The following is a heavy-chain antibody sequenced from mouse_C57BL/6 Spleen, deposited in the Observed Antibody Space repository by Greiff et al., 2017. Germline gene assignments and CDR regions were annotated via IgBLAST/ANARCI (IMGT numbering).Heavy chain of an antibody. CDR3: ARVSTTHYAMDY. J-gene: IGHJ4*01. CDR2: ISSGSSYT. V-gene: IGHV5-6*02. Sequence: DVKLVESGGDLVKPGGSLKLSCAASGFTFSSYGMSWVRQAPEKGLEWVASISSGSSYTYYADTVKGRFTISRDNAKNTLFLQMSSLRSEDTAMYYCARVSTTHYAMDYWGQGTSVTVSS. CDR1: GFTFSSYG.